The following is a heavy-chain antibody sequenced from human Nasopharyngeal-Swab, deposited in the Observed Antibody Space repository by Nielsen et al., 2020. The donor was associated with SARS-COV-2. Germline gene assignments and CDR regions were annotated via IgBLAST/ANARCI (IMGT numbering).Heavy chain of an antibody. CDR2: ITSSSTYT. Sequence: GESLKISCAASGFTFSSYSMNWVRQAPGKGLEWVSAITSSSTYTYYADSVKGRFTISRDNARNSLYLQMNSLRAEDTAVYYCADPPFSEYWGQGTLVTVSS. J-gene: IGHJ4*02. CDR1: GFTFSSYS. V-gene: IGHV3-21*01. CDR3: ADPPFSEY.